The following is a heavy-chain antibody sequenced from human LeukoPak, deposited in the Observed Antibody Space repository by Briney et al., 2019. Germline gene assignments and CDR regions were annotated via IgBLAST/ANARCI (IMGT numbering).Heavy chain of an antibody. Sequence: SETLSLTCAVSGGSISSGGYSWSWIRQPPGRGLEWIGYIYHSGSTYYNPSLKSRVTISVDRSKNQFSLKLSSVTAADTAGYYCARGQSSTSWQPVSLFDPWGQGTLVTVSS. CDR3: ARGQSSTSWQPVSLFDP. CDR1: GGSISSGGYS. D-gene: IGHD2-2*01. CDR2: IYHSGST. J-gene: IGHJ5*02. V-gene: IGHV4-30-2*01.